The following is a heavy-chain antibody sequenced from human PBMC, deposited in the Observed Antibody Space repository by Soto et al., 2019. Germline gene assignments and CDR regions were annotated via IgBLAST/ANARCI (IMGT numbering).Heavy chain of an antibody. CDR3: AKRPTSTGFGDPFDV. D-gene: IGHD3-10*01. J-gene: IGHJ3*01. V-gene: IGHV3-9*01. Sequence: ELQLVESGGGLVQPGRSLRLSCVASGFSFDDYAMHWVRRVPGKGLEWVSGISWNSGSIAYGDSVRGRFTISRDNSKDTLYLQMNSLRAEDTAIYYCAKRPTSTGFGDPFDVWGQGTMVTVSS. CDR1: GFSFDDYA. CDR2: ISWNSGSI.